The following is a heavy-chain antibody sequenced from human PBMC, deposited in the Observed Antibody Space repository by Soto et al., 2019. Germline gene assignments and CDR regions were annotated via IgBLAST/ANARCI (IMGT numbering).Heavy chain of an antibody. J-gene: IGHJ4*02. CDR3: AYGSGSYLHYFEY. D-gene: IGHD3-10*01. Sequence: XKVSCKVSGYTXSDYYIHWVQQAPGKGLEWMGLVDPEESETIYAEKFHGRVTITADTSADTAYMELSSLRSDDTDVYYCAYGSGSYLHYFEYWGQGTLVTVSS. CDR1: GYTXSDYY. V-gene: IGHV1-69-2*01. CDR2: VDPEESET.